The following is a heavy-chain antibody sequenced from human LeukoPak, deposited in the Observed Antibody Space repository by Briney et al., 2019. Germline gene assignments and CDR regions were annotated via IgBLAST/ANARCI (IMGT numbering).Heavy chain of an antibody. CDR2: IYHSGST. V-gene: IGHV4-30-2*01. D-gene: IGHD3-10*01. Sequence: TSETLSLTCAVSGGSISSGGYSWSWIRQPPGKGLEWIGYIYHSGSTYYNPSLKSRVTISVDRSKNQFSLKLNSVTAADTAVYYCAREMVRGTVQDWGQGTLVTVSS. CDR3: AREMVRGTVQD. CDR1: GGSISSGGYS. J-gene: IGHJ4*02.